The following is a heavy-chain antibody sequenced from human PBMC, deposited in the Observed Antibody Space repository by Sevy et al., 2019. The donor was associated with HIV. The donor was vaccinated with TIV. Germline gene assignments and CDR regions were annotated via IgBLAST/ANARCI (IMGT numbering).Heavy chain of an antibody. CDR2: IGWNSGSI. Sequence: GGSLRLSCAASGFTFDDYAMHWVRQAPGKGLEWVSGIGWNSGSIGYADSVKGRFTISRDNAKNSLYLQINSPRAEDTALYYCAKDKTLNWNLGGSPFHYWGQGTMVTVSS. CDR1: GFTFDDYA. D-gene: IGHD1-7*01. V-gene: IGHV3-9*01. J-gene: IGHJ3*01. CDR3: AKDKTLNWNLGGSPFHY.